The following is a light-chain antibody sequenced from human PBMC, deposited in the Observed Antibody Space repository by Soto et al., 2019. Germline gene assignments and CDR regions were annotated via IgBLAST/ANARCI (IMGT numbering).Light chain of an antibody. CDR3: QQNNSYPRT. J-gene: IGKJ1*01. V-gene: IGKV1-16*02. CDR1: QGISNY. CDR2: AAS. Sequence: DIQMTQSPSSLSASVGDRVTITCRGSQGISNYLAWFQQKLGKAPKSLIYAASSLQSGATSKFSGSGSGTDFTLTISRLQPEDVAYYYHQQNNSYPRTFGQGTKVEIK.